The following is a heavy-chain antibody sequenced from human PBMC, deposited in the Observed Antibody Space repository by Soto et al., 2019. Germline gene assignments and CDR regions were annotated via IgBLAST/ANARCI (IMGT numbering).Heavy chain of an antibody. V-gene: IGHV3-15*01. CDR1: GFTFSNAW. D-gene: IGHD3-16*02. J-gene: IGHJ1*01. CDR2: IKSKTDGGTT. Sequence: EVQLVESGGGLVKPGGSLRLSCAASGFTFSNAWMSWVRQAPGKGLEWVGRIKSKTDGGTTDYAAPVKGRFTISRDDSKNTLYLQMNSLKTEDTAVYYCTTEYDYIWGSYRRWSYFQHWGQGTLVTVSS. CDR3: TTEYDYIWGSYRRWSYFQH.